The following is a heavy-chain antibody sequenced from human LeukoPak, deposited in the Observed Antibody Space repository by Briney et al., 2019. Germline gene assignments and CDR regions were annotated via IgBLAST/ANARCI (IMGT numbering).Heavy chain of an antibody. V-gene: IGHV4-39*01. CDR1: GGSISSSSYY. CDR2: IYYSGST. J-gene: IGHJ6*02. D-gene: IGHD3-10*01. CDR3: AAEVRGSYGMDV. Sequence: SETLSLTCTVSGGSISSSSYYWGWIRQPPGKGLEWIGSIYYSGSTYYNPSLKSRVTISVDTSKNQFSLKLSSVTAADTAVYYCAAEVRGSYGMDVWGQGTTVTVSS.